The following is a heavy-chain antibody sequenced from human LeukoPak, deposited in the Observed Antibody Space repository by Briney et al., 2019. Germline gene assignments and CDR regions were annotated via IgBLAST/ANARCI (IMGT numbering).Heavy chain of an antibody. J-gene: IGHJ4*02. CDR3: AREDGGYSYVPRNAECDY. CDR2: MNPNSGNT. Sequence: ASVKVSCKASGYTFTSYDINWVRQATGQGLEWMGWMNPNSGNTGYAQKFKGRITITRNTSIRTAYMELSSLRSEDTAVYYCAREDGGYSYVPRNAECDYWGQGTLVTVSS. D-gene: IGHD5-18*01. CDR1: GYTFTSYD. V-gene: IGHV1-8*03.